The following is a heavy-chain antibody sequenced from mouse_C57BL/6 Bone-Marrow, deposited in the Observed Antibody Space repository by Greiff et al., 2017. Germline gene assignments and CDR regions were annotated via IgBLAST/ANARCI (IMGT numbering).Heavy chain of an antibody. Sequence: EVMLVESGGDLVKPGGSLKLSCAASGFTFSSYGMSWVRQTPDKRLEWVATISSGGSYTYYPDSVKGRFTISRDNAKNTLYLQMSRLKSEDTAIYYCEGQGGGFDYWGQGTTLTVSS. CDR1: GFTFSSYG. V-gene: IGHV5-6*01. CDR3: EGQGGGFDY. CDR2: ISSGGSYT. J-gene: IGHJ2*01.